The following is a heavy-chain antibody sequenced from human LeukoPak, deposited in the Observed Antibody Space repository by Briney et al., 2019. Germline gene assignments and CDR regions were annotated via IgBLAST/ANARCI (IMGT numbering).Heavy chain of an antibody. J-gene: IGHJ3*02. D-gene: IGHD6-13*01. V-gene: IGHV4-39*01. CDR2: IYYSGST. CDR3: EGSSWYLGDAFDI. CDR1: GGSISSSSYY. Sequence: SETLSLTCTVSGGSISSSSYYWGWIRQPPGKGLEWIGSIYYSGSTYYNPSLKSRVTISVDTSKNQFSLKLSSVTAADTAVYYCEGSSWYLGDAFDIWGQGTMVTVSS.